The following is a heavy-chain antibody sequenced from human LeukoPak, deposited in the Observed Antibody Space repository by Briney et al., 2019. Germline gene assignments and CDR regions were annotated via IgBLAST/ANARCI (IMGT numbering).Heavy chain of an antibody. CDR3: ASGSTWPRTRNFDY. D-gene: IGHD6-13*01. V-gene: IGHV5-51*01. CDR2: IYPGDSDT. Sequence: GESLKISCKASGYSFTTYWIGWVRQMPGKGLEWVGIIYPGDSDTRYSPSFEGQVTISADKSISTAYLQWSSLKASDTAMYYCASGSTWPRTRNFDYWGQGTLVTVSS. J-gene: IGHJ4*02. CDR1: GYSFTTYW.